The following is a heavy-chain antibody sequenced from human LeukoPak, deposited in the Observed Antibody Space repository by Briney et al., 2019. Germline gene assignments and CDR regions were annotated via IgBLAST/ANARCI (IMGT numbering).Heavy chain of an antibody. D-gene: IGHD2-8*01. CDR1: GFTFSGSA. V-gene: IGHV3-73*01. CDR3: TRLSDCTNGVCAIN. Sequence: GGSLRLSCAASGFTFSGSAMHWVRQASGKGLEWVGRIRSKGNSHTTAYAAPVKGRFTISRDDSKNTAYLQMNSLKTEDTAVYYCTRLSDCTNGVCAINWGQGTLVSVSS. CDR2: IRSKGNSHTT. J-gene: IGHJ4*02.